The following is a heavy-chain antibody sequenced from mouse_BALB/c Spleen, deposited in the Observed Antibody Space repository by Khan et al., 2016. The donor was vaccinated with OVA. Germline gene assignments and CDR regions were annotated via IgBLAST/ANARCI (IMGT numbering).Heavy chain of an antibody. J-gene: IGHJ3*01. CDR2: ISYSGRT. V-gene: IGHV3-2*02. CDR1: GYSITSDYA. D-gene: IGHD2-14*01. Sequence: EVQLQESGPGLVKPSQSLSLTCTVTGYSITSDYAWNWIRQFPRNKLEWMGYISYSGRTSYNPSLKSRISITRDTSQNQFFLQLNSVTTEDTATXCCARSGYEAWFAYWGQGTLVTVSA. CDR3: ARSGYEAWFAY.